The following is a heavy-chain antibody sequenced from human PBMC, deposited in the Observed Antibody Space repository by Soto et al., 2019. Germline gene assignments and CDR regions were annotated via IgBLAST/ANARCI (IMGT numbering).Heavy chain of an antibody. CDR3: ARRFSLYSSGWYYFDY. D-gene: IGHD6-19*01. CDR2: IYYSGSN. Sequence: QLQLQESGPGLVKPSETLSLTCTVSGGSISSSSYYWGWIRQPPGKGLEWIGSIYYSGSNYYNPSLTSRVTISVDTSKNQFSLKLSSVTAADTAVYYCARRFSLYSSGWYYFDYWGQGTLVTVSS. V-gene: IGHV4-39*01. J-gene: IGHJ4*02. CDR1: GGSISSSSYY.